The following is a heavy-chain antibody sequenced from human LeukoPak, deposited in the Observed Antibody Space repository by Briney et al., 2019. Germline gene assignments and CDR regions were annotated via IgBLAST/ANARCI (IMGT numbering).Heavy chain of an antibody. J-gene: IGHJ4*02. V-gene: IGHV1-69*04. CDR3: ATDYYGSGSXRGV. Sequence: ASVKVSCKASGGTFSSYAISWVRQAPGQGLEWMGRIIPILGIANYAQKFQGRVTITADKSTSTAYMELSSLRSEDTAVYYCATDYYGSGSXRGVWGQGTLVTVSS. CDR2: IIPILGIA. D-gene: IGHD3-10*01. CDR1: GGTFSSYA.